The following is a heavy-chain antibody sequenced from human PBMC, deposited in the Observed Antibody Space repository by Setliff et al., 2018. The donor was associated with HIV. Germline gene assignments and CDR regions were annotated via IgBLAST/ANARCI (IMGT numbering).Heavy chain of an antibody. CDR3: ARCGHYDRSGYYYSYYYFYMDG. V-gene: IGHV1-3*01. Sequence: ASVKVSCKASGYTFTSYAMHWVRQAPGQRLEWMGWINAGNGNTKYSQKVQGRVTFTRDTSATTADMELSSLGSEDTAVYFCARCGHYDRSGYYYSYYYFYMDGWGKGTTVTVSS. J-gene: IGHJ6*03. CDR2: INAGNGNT. CDR1: GYTFTSYA. D-gene: IGHD3-22*01.